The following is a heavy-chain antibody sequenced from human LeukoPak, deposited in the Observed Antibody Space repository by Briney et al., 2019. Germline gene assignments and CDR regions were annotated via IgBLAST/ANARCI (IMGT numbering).Heavy chain of an antibody. V-gene: IGHV1-2*02. CDR1: GYTFTGYY. Sequence: ASVKVSCKASGYTFTGYYMHWVGQAPGQGLEWVGWINPNSGGTNYAQKFQGRVTMTRDTSISTAYMEVSRLRADDTAVYYCARDFRPEIWLNYWGQGPLVPVSS. D-gene: IGHD5-18*01. J-gene: IGHJ4*02. CDR2: INPNSGGT. CDR3: ARDFRPEIWLNY.